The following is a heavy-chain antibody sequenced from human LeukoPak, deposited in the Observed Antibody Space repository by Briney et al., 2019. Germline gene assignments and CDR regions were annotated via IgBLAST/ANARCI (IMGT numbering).Heavy chain of an antibody. J-gene: IGHJ4*02. D-gene: IGHD3-9*01. Sequence: GGSLRLSCAASGFTFSSYWMSWVRQAPGKGLEWVANIKQDGSEKYYVDSVKGRFTISRDNAKNSLYLQMNSLRAEDTAVYYCARVNDVLTGYPDYWGQGTLVTVSS. CDR2: IKQDGSEK. CDR1: GFTFSSYW. V-gene: IGHV3-7*01. CDR3: ARVNDVLTGYPDY.